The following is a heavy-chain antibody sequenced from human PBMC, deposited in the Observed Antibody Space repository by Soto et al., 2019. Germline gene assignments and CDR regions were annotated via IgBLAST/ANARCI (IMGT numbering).Heavy chain of an antibody. J-gene: IGHJ4*02. CDR1: GFTLGAYV. CDR3: AKSVPDPACRGGGCHRTFDY. CDR2: ISADGRDL. Sequence: QVQLVESGGGVVQPGGSLRLSCAASGFTLGAYVMHWVRQAPGKGLEWVAAISADGRDLFYAASVEGRFTISRDNYKNTLFLQMNSLRAEDTSVYSCAKSVPDPACRGGGCHRTFDYWGQGTLVTVSS. V-gene: IGHV3-30*18. D-gene: IGHD2-15*01.